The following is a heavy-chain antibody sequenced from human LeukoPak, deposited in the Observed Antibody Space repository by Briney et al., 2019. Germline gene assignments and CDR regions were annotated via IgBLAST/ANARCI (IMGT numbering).Heavy chain of an antibody. V-gene: IGHV3-21*04. J-gene: IGHJ4*02. CDR3: AKAVWFGEGGLDY. Sequence: GGSLRLSCAASGFTVSSNYMSWVRQAPGKGLEWVSIISRASESIFYADSVKGRFTISRDNAKNSLYLQMNSLRAEDTALYYCAKAVWFGEGGLDYWGQGTLVTVSS. CDR1: GFTVSSNY. D-gene: IGHD3-10*01. CDR2: ISRASESI.